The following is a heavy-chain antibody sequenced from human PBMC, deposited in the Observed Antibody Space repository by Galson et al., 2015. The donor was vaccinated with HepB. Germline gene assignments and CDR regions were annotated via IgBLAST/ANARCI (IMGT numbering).Heavy chain of an antibody. CDR2: IKSKSDGGTT. D-gene: IGHD6-13*01. CDR1: GFTFSNGW. V-gene: IGHV3-15*01. CDR3: TTPSLIAAAGPYYFDY. J-gene: IGHJ4*02. Sequence: SLRLSCAASGFTFSNGWTNWVRQAPGKGLEWVGRIKSKSDGGTTDFAAPVKGRFTISRDDSKNTLYLQMSSLKTEDTAVYYCTTPSLIAAAGPYYFDYWGQGTLVTVSS.